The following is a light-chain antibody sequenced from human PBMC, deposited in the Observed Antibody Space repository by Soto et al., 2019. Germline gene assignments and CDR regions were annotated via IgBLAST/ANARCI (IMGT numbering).Light chain of an antibody. Sequence: EVVMTQSPATLSVSPGERATLSCRASQSVSINLAWYQQKLGQAPRLLIYGASTGATGIPARFSGSGSGTDFTLTISSLQSEDCALYYCQQYNILPLAFGGGTQREI. V-gene: IGKV3-15*01. CDR3: QQYNILPLA. CDR1: QSVSIN. J-gene: IGKJ4*01. CDR2: GAS.